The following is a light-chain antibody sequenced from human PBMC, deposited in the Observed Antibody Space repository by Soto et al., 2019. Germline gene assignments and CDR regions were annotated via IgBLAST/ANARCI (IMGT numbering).Light chain of an antibody. CDR3: QQYNNWPHT. J-gene: IGKJ3*01. CDR2: GAS. V-gene: IGKV3-15*01. Sequence: EIVMTQSPATLSVSPGERATLSCRASQSVGSNLAWYQQKPGQAPRLLIYGASTRATGIPARFSGSGSGTEFTLTISSLQSEDFAVYYCQQYNNWPHTFGPGTKVDIK. CDR1: QSVGSN.